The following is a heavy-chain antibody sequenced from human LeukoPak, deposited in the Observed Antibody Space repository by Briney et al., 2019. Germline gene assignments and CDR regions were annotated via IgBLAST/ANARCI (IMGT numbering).Heavy chain of an antibody. CDR1: GDSVSSDSVV. CDR3: GRKIPGGAFDI. CDR2: TYDSTKWYN. V-gene: IGHV6-1*01. D-gene: IGHD3-16*01. Sequence: SQTLSLTCAISGDSVSSDSVVWNWLRQSPSRGLEWLGRTYDSTKWYNDYAVSVESRLTINPGKSKNQFSLQLNSVTPEDTAVYYCGRKIPGGAFDIWGQGTMVTVSS. J-gene: IGHJ3*02.